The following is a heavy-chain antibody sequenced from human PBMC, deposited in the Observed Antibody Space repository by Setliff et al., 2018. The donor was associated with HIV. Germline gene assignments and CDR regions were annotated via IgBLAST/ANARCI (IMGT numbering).Heavy chain of an antibody. Sequence: PGGSLRLSCAASRFTFSTYAMHWVRQAPGKGLEWVAIISYDGSNKYYTDSVKGRFTISRDNSKNTPYLQMNSLRAEDTAVYYCARESYDYGDYVGSSSFDYWGQGTLVTVSS. CDR1: RFTFSTYA. V-gene: IGHV3-30*10. CDR3: ARESYDYGDYVGSSSFDY. J-gene: IGHJ4*02. CDR2: ISYDGSNK. D-gene: IGHD4-17*01.